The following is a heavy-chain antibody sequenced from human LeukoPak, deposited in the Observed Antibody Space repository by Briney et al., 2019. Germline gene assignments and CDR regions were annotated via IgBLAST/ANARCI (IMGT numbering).Heavy chain of an antibody. J-gene: IGHJ5*02. CDR2: ISGSGGST. Sequence: GGSLRLSCAASGFTFRNYAVVWVRQAPGTGLEWVSAISGSGGSTYYADSVKGRFTISRDNSKNTLYLQMNSLRAEDTAVYYCAKDVIGSGHRFDPWGQGTLVTVSS. V-gene: IGHV3-23*01. CDR1: GFTFRNYA. CDR3: AKDVIGSGHRFDP. D-gene: IGHD3-10*01.